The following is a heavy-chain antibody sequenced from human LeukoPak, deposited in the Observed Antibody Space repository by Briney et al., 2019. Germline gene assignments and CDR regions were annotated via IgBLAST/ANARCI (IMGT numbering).Heavy chain of an antibody. CDR2: ISYDGSNK. CDR3: AKEHPRVTYRYFDL. D-gene: IGHD4-17*01. Sequence: PGGSLRLSCAASGFTFSSYGMHWVRQAPGKGLEWVAVISYDGSNKYYADSVKGRFTISRDNSKNTLYLQMNSLRAEDTAVYYCAKEHPRVTYRYFDLWGRGTLVTVSS. CDR1: GFTFSSYG. V-gene: IGHV3-30*18. J-gene: IGHJ2*01.